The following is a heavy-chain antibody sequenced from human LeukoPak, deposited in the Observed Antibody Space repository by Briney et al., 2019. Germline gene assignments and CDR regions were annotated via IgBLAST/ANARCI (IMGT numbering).Heavy chain of an antibody. Sequence: SVKVSCTASGYTFTSYAISWVRQAPGQGLEWMGGIIPIFGTANYAQKFQGRVTITADKSTSTAYMELSSLRSEDTAVYYCVVTTYYYYYMDVWGKGTTVTVSS. CDR2: IIPIFGTA. D-gene: IGHD1-1*01. CDR3: VVTTYYYYYMDV. J-gene: IGHJ6*03. CDR1: GYTFTSYA. V-gene: IGHV1-69*06.